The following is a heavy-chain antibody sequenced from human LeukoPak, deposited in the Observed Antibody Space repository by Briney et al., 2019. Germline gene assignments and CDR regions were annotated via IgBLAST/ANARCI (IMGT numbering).Heavy chain of an antibody. V-gene: IGHV4-34*01. CDR1: GGSFSGYY. J-gene: IGHJ4*02. CDR2: INHSGST. CDR3: ARGLFVVVPAAIGLYDY. Sequence: PSETLSLTCAVYGGSFSGYYWSWIRQPPGKGLEWIGEINHSGSTNYNPSLKSRVTISVDTSKNQFSLKLSSVTAADTAVYYCARGLFVVVPAAIGLYDYWGQGTLVTVSS. D-gene: IGHD2-2*01.